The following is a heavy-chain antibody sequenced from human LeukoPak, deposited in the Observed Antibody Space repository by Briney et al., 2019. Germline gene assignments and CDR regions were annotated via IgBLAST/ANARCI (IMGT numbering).Heavy chain of an antibody. CDR3: AGVLRGAFDI. J-gene: IGHJ3*02. CDR2: IYSGGGT. V-gene: IGHV3-53*01. CDR1: GITVSSNG. Sequence: QPGGSLRLSCTASGITVSSNGMCWVRQAPGKGLEWISLIYSGGGTDYADSVKGRFTISRDNSKNMVYLQMNSLRGDDTAVYYCAGVLRGAFDIWGQGKMVAVSS.